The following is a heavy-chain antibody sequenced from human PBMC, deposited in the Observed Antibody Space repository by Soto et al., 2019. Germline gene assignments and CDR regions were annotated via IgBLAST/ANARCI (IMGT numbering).Heavy chain of an antibody. V-gene: IGHV3-7*01. D-gene: IGHD2-21*02. CDR1: GFTFGSYW. CDR3: ARAGYCGPGCYYYFDY. Sequence: EVQLVESGGGLVQPGGSLRLSCAVSGFTFGSYWMNWVRLIPGKGLEWVAYIKLDGSATYYVDSLKGRFTISRDNAKNSLYLQMNSLSVEDTSVYYCARAGYCGPGCYYYFDYWGQGTMVTVSS. CDR2: IKLDGSAT. J-gene: IGHJ4*02.